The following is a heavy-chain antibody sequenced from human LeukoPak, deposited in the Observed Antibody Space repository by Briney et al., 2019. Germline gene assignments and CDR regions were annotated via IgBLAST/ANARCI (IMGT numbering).Heavy chain of an antibody. CDR3: ARRGYGSGTWFDP. CDR1: GGPISSSSYY. V-gene: IGHV4-39*01. D-gene: IGHD3-10*01. Sequence: SETLSLTCTVSGGPISSSSYYWGWIRQPPGKGLEWIGSIYYSGSTYYNPSLKSRVTISVDTSKNQFSLKLSSVTAADTAVYYCARRGYGSGTWFDPWGQGTLVTVSS. CDR2: IYYSGST. J-gene: IGHJ5*02.